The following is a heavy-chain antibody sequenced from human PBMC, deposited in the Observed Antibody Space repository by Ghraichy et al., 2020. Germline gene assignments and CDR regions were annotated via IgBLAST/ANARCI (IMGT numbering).Heavy chain of an antibody. CDR3: ARATRGRDY. Sequence: GGSLRLSCAASGFTFSSYLMSWVRQAPGKGLEWVANIKEDGSEKYYVDSVKGRFTISRDNAKNSLYMQMNSLRAEDTAVYYCARATRGRDYWGQGTLVTVFS. CDR1: GFTFSSYL. D-gene: IGHD3-10*01. J-gene: IGHJ4*02. CDR2: IKEDGSEK. V-gene: IGHV3-7*03.